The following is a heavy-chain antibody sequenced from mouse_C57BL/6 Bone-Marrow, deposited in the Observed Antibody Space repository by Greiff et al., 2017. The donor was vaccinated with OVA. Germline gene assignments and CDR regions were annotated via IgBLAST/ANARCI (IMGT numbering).Heavy chain of an antibody. V-gene: IGHV1-52*01. CDR1: GYTFTSYW. J-gene: IGHJ4*01. D-gene: IGHD1-1*01. Sequence: QVQLQQPGAELVRPGSSVKLSCKASGYTFTSYWMHWVKQRPIQGLEWIGNIDPSDSETHYNQKFKDKATLTVDKSSSTAYMQLSSLTSEDSAVYYCAREKNYYGSSYDYAMDYWGQGTSVTVSS. CDR2: IDPSDSET. CDR3: AREKNYYGSSYDYAMDY.